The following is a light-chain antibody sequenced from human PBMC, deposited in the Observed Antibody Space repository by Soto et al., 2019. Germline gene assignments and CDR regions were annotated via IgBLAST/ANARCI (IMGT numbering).Light chain of an antibody. CDR2: GAS. Sequence: EIVMTQSPATLSVSPGERATLSCRASQSVSSNLAWYQQKPGQAPRLLIYGASTRATGIPARFSGSGSGTALTRTIGSLQSEDFEVFYCQQYDNWPITFGKGTRLEIK. J-gene: IGKJ5*01. CDR3: QQYDNWPIT. CDR1: QSVSSN. V-gene: IGKV3-15*01.